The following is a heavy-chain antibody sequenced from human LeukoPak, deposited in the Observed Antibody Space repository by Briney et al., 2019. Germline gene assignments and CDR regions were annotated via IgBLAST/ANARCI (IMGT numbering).Heavy chain of an antibody. Sequence: PGGSLRLSCAASGFTLNNYGMHWVRQAPGKGLEWVSYISGSGSTIYYADSVKGRFSMSRDNAKNSLFLQMNSLRVEDTAVYYCARDASSYDVGGHSHFDYWGQGTLVTVSS. V-gene: IGHV3-48*04. CDR1: GFTLNNYG. J-gene: IGHJ4*02. D-gene: IGHD4-23*01. CDR2: ISGSGSTI. CDR3: ARDASSYDVGGHSHFDY.